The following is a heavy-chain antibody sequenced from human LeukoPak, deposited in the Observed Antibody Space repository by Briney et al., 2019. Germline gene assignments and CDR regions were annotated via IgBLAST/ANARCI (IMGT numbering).Heavy chain of an antibody. Sequence: GGSLRLSCAASGFTFSSFWMHWVRQAPGKGLVWVSQINSDGSSTSYADSVKGRFTISRDNAKNTLFLRMNILRAEDTAVYYCGRRAWERRDAFDIWGQGTMVTVAS. CDR1: GFTFSSFW. CDR3: GRRAWERRDAFDI. V-gene: IGHV3-74*01. D-gene: IGHD1-26*01. J-gene: IGHJ3*02. CDR2: INSDGSST.